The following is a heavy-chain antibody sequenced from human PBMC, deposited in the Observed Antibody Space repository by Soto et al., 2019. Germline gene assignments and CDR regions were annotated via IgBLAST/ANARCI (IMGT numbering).Heavy chain of an antibody. V-gene: IGHV3-9*01. Sequence: PGGSLRLSCTASGFTFGDYAMHWVRQAPGKGLEWVSGVSWDGGNEDYADSVKGRFTVSRDNAKNTLYLQMNSLTAEDTAVYYCARGDAYYYDSSGRADPAEYFQHWGRGTLVTVSS. CDR2: VSWDGGNE. CDR3: ARGDAYYYDSSGRADPAEYFQH. D-gene: IGHD3-22*01. CDR1: GFTFGDYA. J-gene: IGHJ1*01.